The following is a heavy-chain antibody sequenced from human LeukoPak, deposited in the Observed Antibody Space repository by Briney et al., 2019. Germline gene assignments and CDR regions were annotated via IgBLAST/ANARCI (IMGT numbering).Heavy chain of an antibody. CDR1: GGSISSGRYY. Sequence: SETLSLTCTVSGGSISSGRYYWSWIRQPAGKGLEWIGRIYTSGGTNYNPSLKSRVTMSVDTSKNQFSLKLTSVTAADTAVYYCARDPPGANDAFDIWGQGTMVTVSS. J-gene: IGHJ3*02. D-gene: IGHD1-26*01. CDR3: ARDPPGANDAFDI. CDR2: IYTSGGT. V-gene: IGHV4-61*02.